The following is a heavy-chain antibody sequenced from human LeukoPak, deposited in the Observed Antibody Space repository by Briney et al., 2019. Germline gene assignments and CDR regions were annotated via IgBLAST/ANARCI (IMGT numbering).Heavy chain of an antibody. CDR3: ARPHYSSSWYSRYFQH. V-gene: IGHV4-30-4*08. Sequence: SQTLSLTCTVSGGSISSGDYYWSWLRQPPGKGLVWIGEINHSGSTNYNPSLKSRVTISVDTSKNQFSLKLSSVTAADTAVYYCARPHYSSSWYSRYFQHWGQGTLVTVSS. CDR1: GGSISSGDYY. CDR2: INHSGST. D-gene: IGHD6-13*01. J-gene: IGHJ1*01.